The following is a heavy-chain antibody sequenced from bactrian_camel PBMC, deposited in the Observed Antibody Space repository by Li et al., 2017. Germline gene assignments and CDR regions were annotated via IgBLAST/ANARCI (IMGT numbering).Heavy chain of an antibody. J-gene: IGHJ4*01. D-gene: IGHD4*01. CDR3: ATRLGYYSEYESSY. CDR2: ISNGAGSLT. V-gene: IGHV3S40*01. CDR1: GFTFFSNYY. Sequence: VQLVESGGGLVQTGGSLRLSCAASGFTFFSNYYMSWVRQAPGKGLEWVSRISNGAGSLTFYSDSVKGRFTISRDNAKSTVDLQMNSLKSEDTALYYCATRLGYYSEYESSYWGQGTQVTVS.